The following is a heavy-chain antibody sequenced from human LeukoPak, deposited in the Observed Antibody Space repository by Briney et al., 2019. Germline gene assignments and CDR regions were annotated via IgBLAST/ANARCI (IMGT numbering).Heavy chain of an antibody. Sequence: GGSLRLSCAASGITFSSYWMHWVRQAPGKGLVWVSRINSDGSSTSYADSVKGRFTISRDNAKNTLYLQMNSLRAEDTAVYYCARGDSSWEVDYWGQGTLVTVSS. CDR2: INSDGSST. J-gene: IGHJ4*02. D-gene: IGHD6-13*01. CDR1: GITFSSYW. V-gene: IGHV3-74*01. CDR3: ARGDSSWEVDY.